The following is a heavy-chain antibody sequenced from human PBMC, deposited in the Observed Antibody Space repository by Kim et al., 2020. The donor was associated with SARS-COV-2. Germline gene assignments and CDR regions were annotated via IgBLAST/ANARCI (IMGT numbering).Heavy chain of an antibody. Sequence: GGSLRLSCTASGFTFSNYDMTWVRLAPGKGLEYVAHSGIDSYYADSMKGRFTISRDNSKSTLYLQMSSLRPEDTGIYFCARRDCSSGTCYGSGLDVWGQGTKVTVSS. V-gene: IGHV3-23*01. CDR1: GFTFSNYD. CDR2: HSGIDS. J-gene: IGHJ6*02. D-gene: IGHD2-15*01. CDR3: ARRDCSSGTCYGSGLDV.